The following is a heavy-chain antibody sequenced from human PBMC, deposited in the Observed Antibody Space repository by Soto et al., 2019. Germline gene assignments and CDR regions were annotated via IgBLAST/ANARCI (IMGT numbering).Heavy chain of an antibody. D-gene: IGHD1-1*01. J-gene: IGHJ4*02. Sequence: QVQLVQSGAEVMQPGASVKVSCKASGYTFTSYYIQWVRQAPGQGLEWMGIINPSGGSTNYAQKFQGRVTMTRATSKSTVYMELSSMRSEDTAIYSCSSGYPPRDQLGNLPGAFWGQGTLVTVSS. CDR3: SSGYPPRDQLGNLPGAF. CDR1: GYTFTSYY. V-gene: IGHV1-46*03. CDR2: INPSGGST.